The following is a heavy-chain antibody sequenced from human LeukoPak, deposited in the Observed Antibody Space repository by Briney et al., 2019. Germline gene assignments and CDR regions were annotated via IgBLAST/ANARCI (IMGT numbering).Heavy chain of an antibody. D-gene: IGHD2-21*02. CDR1: GFSFSDSC. CDR3: GRDPDYGDPF. CDR2: ITISGNTT. Sequence: GGSLRLSCTASGFSFSDSCMSWFRLSPEKGLEWIAYITISGNTTEYADSVKGRFTISRANAKNSLYLQMHSLRPEYTAVYYYGRDPDYGDPFWGQGTLVTVSS. J-gene: IGHJ4*02. V-gene: IGHV3-11*01.